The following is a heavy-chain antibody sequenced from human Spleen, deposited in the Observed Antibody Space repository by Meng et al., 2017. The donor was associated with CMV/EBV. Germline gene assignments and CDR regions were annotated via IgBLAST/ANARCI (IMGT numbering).Heavy chain of an antibody. CDR3: ARDVRGDSDWFDP. Sequence: ASVKVSCKASGYTFTNYGISWVRQAPGQGLEWMGIINPSGGSTSYAQKFQGRVTMTRDTSTSTVYMELSSLRSEDTAVYYCARDVRGDSDWFDPWGQGTLVTVSS. D-gene: IGHD3-10*01. CDR1: GYTFTNYG. J-gene: IGHJ5*02. CDR2: INPSGGST. V-gene: IGHV1-46*01.